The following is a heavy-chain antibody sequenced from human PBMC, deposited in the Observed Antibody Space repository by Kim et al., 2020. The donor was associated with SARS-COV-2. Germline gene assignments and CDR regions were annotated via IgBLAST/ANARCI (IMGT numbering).Heavy chain of an antibody. CDR1: GFTFSSCA. Sequence: GGSLRLSCAASGFTFSSCAIHWVRQAPGKGLEWVAVISYDGSNKNYADSVKGRFTISRDNSKTTLYLQMNSLRAEDTALYYCERDPWSRLRGLTYSYYGMDVWGQGTTVTVSS. CDR2: ISYDGSNK. D-gene: IGHD3-10*01. V-gene: IGHV3-30-3*01. J-gene: IGHJ6*02. CDR3: ERDPWSRLRGLTYSYYGMDV.